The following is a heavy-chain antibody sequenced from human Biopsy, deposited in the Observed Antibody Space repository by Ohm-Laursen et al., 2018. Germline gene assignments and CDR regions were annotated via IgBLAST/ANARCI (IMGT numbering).Heavy chain of an antibody. D-gene: IGHD3-10*01. V-gene: IGHV4-39*01. Sequence: SETLSLTCSVSGDSIATFNYYWGWVRQPPGKGLEWLATIFYSGTTYFSRTLESRLTISQDTSSTHFSLRLKYLTAADTGVYYCARIYFYGLGSSDYFFDSWGQGTLVTVSS. CDR1: GDSIATFNYY. CDR2: IFYSGTT. J-gene: IGHJ4*02. CDR3: ARIYFYGLGSSDYFFDS.